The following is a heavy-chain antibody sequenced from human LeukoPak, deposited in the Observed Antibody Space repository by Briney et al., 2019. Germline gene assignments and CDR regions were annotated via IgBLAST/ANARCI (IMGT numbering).Heavy chain of an antibody. CDR3: ARGHYDFWSGYYVGWSGGNWFDP. Sequence: GASVKVSCKASGYTFTSYDINWVRQATGQGLEWMGWMNPNSGNTGYAQKFQGRVTMTRNTSISTAYMELSSLRSEDTAVYYCARGHYDFWSGYYVGWSGGNWFDPWGQGTLVTVSS. D-gene: IGHD3-3*01. CDR1: GYTFTSYD. CDR2: MNPNSGNT. V-gene: IGHV1-8*01. J-gene: IGHJ5*02.